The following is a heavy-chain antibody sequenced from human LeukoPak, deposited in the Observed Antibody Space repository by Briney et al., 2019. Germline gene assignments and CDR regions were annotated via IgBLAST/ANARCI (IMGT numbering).Heavy chain of an antibody. CDR2: ISSSSYI. CDR1: GFTFSSYS. J-gene: IGHJ4*02. V-gene: IGHV3-21*01. Sequence: GGSLRLSCAASGFTFSSYSMNWVRQAPGKGLEWVSSISSSSYIYYADSVKGRFTISRDNAKNSLYLQMNSLRAEDTAVYYCARSKYYDSSGYPGVLDYWGQGTLVTVSS. CDR3: ARSKYYDSSGYPGVLDY. D-gene: IGHD3-22*01.